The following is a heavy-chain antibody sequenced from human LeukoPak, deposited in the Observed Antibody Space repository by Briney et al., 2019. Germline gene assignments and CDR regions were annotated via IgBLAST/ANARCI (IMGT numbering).Heavy chain of an antibody. CDR3: VRTAGIFWSGAYYFDS. CDR2: MNPNSGNT. CDR1: GDTFTSYD. V-gene: IGHV1-8*01. Sequence: ASVTVSCKASGDTFTSYDVNWMRQAPGQGLEWMGWMNPNSGNTGYAQKFQGRVTMTRNTSINTAYIEVSSLRSEDTAVYYCVRTAGIFWSGAYYFDSWGQGTLVTVSS. D-gene: IGHD3-3*01. J-gene: IGHJ4*02.